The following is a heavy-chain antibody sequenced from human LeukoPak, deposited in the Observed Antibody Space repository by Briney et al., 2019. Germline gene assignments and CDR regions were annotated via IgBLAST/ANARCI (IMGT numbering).Heavy chain of an antibody. Sequence: GGSLRLSCAASGFSFRSYAMHWVRQAPGKGLEWVAVISYDGSDQYYVDSVKGRFSISRDNPKNTLYLEMNSLRAEDTAVYYCARNYDSSGYYYFVRWGQGTQVTVSS. D-gene: IGHD3-22*01. V-gene: IGHV3-30*03. J-gene: IGHJ4*02. CDR2: ISYDGSDQ. CDR1: GFSFRSYA. CDR3: ARNYDSSGYYYFVR.